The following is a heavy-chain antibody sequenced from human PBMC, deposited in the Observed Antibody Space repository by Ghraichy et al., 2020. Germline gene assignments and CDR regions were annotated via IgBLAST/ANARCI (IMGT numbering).Heavy chain of an antibody. V-gene: IGHV4-34*01. CDR2: INHSGST. Sequence: SETLSLTCAVYGGSFSGYYWSWIRQPPGKGLEWIGEINHSGSTNYNPSLKSRVTISVDTSKNQFSLKLSSVTAADTAVYYCARGPYSSSSGWFDPWGQGTLVTVSS. D-gene: IGHD6-13*01. J-gene: IGHJ5*02. CDR3: ARGPYSSSSGWFDP. CDR1: GGSFSGYY.